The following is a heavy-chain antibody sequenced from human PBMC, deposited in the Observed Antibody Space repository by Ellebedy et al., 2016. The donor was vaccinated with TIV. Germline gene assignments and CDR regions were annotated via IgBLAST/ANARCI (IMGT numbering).Heavy chain of an antibody. CDR3: ARGGMGLS. J-gene: IGHJ5*02. D-gene: IGHD3-16*01. CDR1: GYSFTSHG. CDR2: VTAYNGDT. V-gene: IGHV1-18*01. Sequence: AASVKVSCKASGYSFTSHGISWVRHAPGQGLQWMGWVTAYNGDTYYAQNFQGRVTFTTDTSSSTAYMELRRLRSDDTGVCYCARGGMGLSWGQGTLVTVSS.